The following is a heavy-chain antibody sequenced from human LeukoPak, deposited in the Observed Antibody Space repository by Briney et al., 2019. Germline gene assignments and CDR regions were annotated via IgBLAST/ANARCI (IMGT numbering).Heavy chain of an antibody. Sequence: PSETLSLTCTVSGGSVSSGTYYWTWIRQPPGKGLEWIGYIYYSGSTNYNPSLKSRVTISVDTSTNQFSLKLSSVTAADTAVYYCARAPGSSWYNWYYYYGMDVWGQGTTVTVSS. CDR1: GGSVSSGTYY. J-gene: IGHJ6*02. D-gene: IGHD6-13*01. V-gene: IGHV4-61*01. CDR3: ARAPGSSWYNWYYYYGMDV. CDR2: IYYSGST.